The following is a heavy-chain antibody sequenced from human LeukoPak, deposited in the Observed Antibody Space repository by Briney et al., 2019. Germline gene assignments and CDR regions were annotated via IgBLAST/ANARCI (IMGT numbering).Heavy chain of an antibody. CDR2: IYTSGST. V-gene: IGHV4-61*02. D-gene: IGHD2-2*01. Sequence: SETLSLTCTVSGGSISSGGYYWSWIRQPAGKGLEWIGRIYTSGSTGYNPSLKSRVTMSVDTSKNHFSLKLSSVTAADTAVYYCGRVVPGAVYYFDYWGQGTLVTVSS. J-gene: IGHJ4*02. CDR1: GGSISSGGYY. CDR3: GRVVPGAVYYFDY.